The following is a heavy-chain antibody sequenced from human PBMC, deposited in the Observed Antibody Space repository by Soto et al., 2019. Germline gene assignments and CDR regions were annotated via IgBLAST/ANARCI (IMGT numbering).Heavy chain of an antibody. CDR2: ISYDGSNK. J-gene: IGHJ4*02. CDR3: AKGRENDILTSYYFDY. D-gene: IGHD3-9*01. Sequence: QVQLVESGGGVVQPGRSLRLSCAAYGFTFSSYGMHWVRQAPGKGLEWVAVISYDGSNKYYADSVKGRFTISRDNSKNTLYLQMNSLRAEDTAVYYCAKGRENDILTSYYFDYWGQGTLVTVSS. CDR1: GFTFSSYG. V-gene: IGHV3-30*18.